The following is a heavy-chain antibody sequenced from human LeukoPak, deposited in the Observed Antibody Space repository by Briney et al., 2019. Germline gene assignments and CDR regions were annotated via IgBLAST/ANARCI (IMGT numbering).Heavy chain of an antibody. D-gene: IGHD6-19*01. Sequence: GGSLRLSCAASGFTFSSFAMSWVRQAPGKGLEWVSVIYSGGSTYYADSVKGRFTISRDNSKNTLYLQMNSLRAEDTAVYYCARNKWLVHSYYFDYWGQGTLVTVSS. V-gene: IGHV3-53*01. CDR2: IYSGGST. CDR1: GFTFSSFA. CDR3: ARNKWLVHSYYFDY. J-gene: IGHJ4*02.